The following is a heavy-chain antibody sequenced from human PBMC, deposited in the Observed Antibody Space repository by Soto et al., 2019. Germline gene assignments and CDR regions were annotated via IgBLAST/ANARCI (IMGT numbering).Heavy chain of an antibody. D-gene: IGHD3-9*01. CDR3: ARDILTGYDHYYGMDV. V-gene: IGHV1-18*01. J-gene: IGHJ6*02. CDR2: ISAYNGNT. CDR1: GYTFTSYG. Sequence: GASVKVSCKASGYTFTSYGISWVRQAPGQGLEWMGWISAYNGNTNYAQKLQGRVTMTTDTSTSTAYMELRSLRSDDTAVYYCARDILTGYDHYYGMDVWGQGTTVTSP.